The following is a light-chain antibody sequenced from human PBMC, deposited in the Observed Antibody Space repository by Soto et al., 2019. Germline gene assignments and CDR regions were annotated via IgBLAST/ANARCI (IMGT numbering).Light chain of an antibody. V-gene: IGKV3D-15*01. J-gene: IGKJ5*01. CDR2: GTS. CDR3: QQYNNWIT. CDR1: QSVSSY. Sequence: EILLTQSPATPSLSPGERAPLSCRASQSVSSYLAWYQQKPGQAPRLLIYGTSSRATGIPDRFSGTGSETDFTLTISGLQSEDSAVYFCQQYNNWITFGQGTRLEIK.